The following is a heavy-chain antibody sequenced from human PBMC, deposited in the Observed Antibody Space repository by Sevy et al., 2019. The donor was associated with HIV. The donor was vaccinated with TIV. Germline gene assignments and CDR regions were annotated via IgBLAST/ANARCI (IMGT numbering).Heavy chain of an antibody. CDR3: AKVADYYYDVYYFDY. Sequence: GGSLRLSCAASGFTFSSYSMHWVRQAPGKGLEWVAFIRYDGSNKYYADSVKGRFTISRDNSKNTLYLQMNSLRAEDTAVYYCAKVADYYYDVYYFDYWGQGTLVTVSS. V-gene: IGHV3-30*02. CDR2: IRYDGSNK. CDR1: GFTFSSYS. J-gene: IGHJ4*02. D-gene: IGHD1-26*01.